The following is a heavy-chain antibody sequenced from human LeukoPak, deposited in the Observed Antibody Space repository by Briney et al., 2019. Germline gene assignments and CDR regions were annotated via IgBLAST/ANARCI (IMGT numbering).Heavy chain of an antibody. V-gene: IGHV4-59*01. CDR1: GGSISSYY. CDR3: ARNGFITTVRGVIKDPYYFDY. CDR2: IYYSGST. Sequence: SETLSLTCTVSGGSISSYYWSWIRQPPGKGLEWIGYIYYSGSTNYNPSLKSRVTISVDTSKNQFSLKLSSVTAADTAAYYCARNGFITTVRGVIKDPYYFDYWGQGTLVTVSS. D-gene: IGHD3-10*01. J-gene: IGHJ4*02.